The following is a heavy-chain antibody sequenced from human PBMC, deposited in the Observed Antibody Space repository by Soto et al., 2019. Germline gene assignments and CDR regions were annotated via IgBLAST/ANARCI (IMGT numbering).Heavy chain of an antibody. J-gene: IGHJ3*02. CDR1: GGSFSGYY. V-gene: IGHV4-34*01. CDR3: ARAPLGSGFFGAFDI. CDR2: INHSGST. D-gene: IGHD3-3*01. Sequence: QVQLQQWGAGLLKPSETLSLTCAVYGGSFSGYYWSWIRQPPGKGMEWIGEINHSGSTNYNPSLKSRGTISVDTSKNKFSLTLSSVTAADTAVYYCARAPLGSGFFGAFDIWGQGTMVTVSS.